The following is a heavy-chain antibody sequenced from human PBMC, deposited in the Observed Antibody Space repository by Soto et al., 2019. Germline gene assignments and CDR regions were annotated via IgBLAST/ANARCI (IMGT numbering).Heavy chain of an antibody. J-gene: IGHJ5*02. Sequence: EVQLLESGGGLVQPGGSLRLSCAASGFTFRVYAMSWVRQAPGRGLEWVSSITGNGDTTYYPVSVKGRFPISRDNSKNTLFLQMKSLRFEETAVYYCALDRPNYFGSGGGYYKSGGDHWGQGILVTVSS. D-gene: IGHD3-10*01. V-gene: IGHV3-23*01. CDR3: ALDRPNYFGSGGGYYKSGGDH. CDR2: ITGNGDTT. CDR1: GFTFRVYA.